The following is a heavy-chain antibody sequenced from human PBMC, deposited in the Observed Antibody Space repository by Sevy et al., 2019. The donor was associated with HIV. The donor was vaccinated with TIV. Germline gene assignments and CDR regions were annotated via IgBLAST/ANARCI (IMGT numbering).Heavy chain of an antibody. V-gene: IGHV3-33*01. J-gene: IGHJ4*02. CDR2: IWFDGSNT. D-gene: IGHD4-17*01. CDR1: GFTFSTYG. Sequence: GSLRLSCAASGFTFSTYGMHWVRQAPGKGLEWVAVIWFDGSNTYYPDSVKGRFTISRDIAKNTLHLQMNSLRAEDTAVYYCARDLEFYDYGDYGPAFMPDYWGQGTLVTVSS. CDR3: ARDLEFYDYGDYGPAFMPDY.